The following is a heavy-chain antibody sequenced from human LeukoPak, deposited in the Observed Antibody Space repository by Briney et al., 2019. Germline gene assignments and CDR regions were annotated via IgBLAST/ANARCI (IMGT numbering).Heavy chain of an antibody. CDR3: ASTDIAVGEVGFYFDY. J-gene: IGHJ4*02. V-gene: IGHV4-31*03. CDR2: IYYSGST. CDR1: GGSISSGGYY. Sequence: SETLSLTCTVSGGSISSGGYYWSWIRQHPGKGLEWIGYIYYSGSTYYNPSLKSRVTISVDTSKNQFSLKLSSVTAADTAVYYCASTDIAVGEVGFYFDYWGQGTPVTVSS. D-gene: IGHD6-19*01.